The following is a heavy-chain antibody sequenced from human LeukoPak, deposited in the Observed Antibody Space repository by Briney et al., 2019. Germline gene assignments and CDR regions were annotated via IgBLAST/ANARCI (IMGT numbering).Heavy chain of an antibody. CDR3: ARDCRITMVRGVIGWFDP. CDR1: GGSISSYY. D-gene: IGHD3-10*01. CDR2: IYTSGST. V-gene: IGHV4-4*07. Sequence: SETLSLTCTVSGGSISSYYWSWIRQPAGKGLEWIGRIYTSGSTNYNPSLKSRVTMSVDTSENQFSLKLSSVTAADTAVYYCARDCRITMVRGVIGWFDPWGQGTLVTVSS. J-gene: IGHJ5*02.